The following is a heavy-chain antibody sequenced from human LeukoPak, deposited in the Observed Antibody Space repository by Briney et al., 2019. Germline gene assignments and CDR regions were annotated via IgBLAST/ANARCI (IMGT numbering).Heavy chain of an antibody. D-gene: IGHD4-11*01. CDR3: ARGPVRDYSNY. CDR1: GVSISSGGYY. CDR2: IYYSGST. V-gene: IGHV4-31*03. J-gene: IGHJ4*02. Sequence: SETLSLTCTVSGVSISSGGYYFSWIRQHPGKGLEWGGDIYYSGSTYYNPSLKSRLTISLDTSSNQFSLKLNSVTAADTAVYYCARGPVRDYSNYWGQGTLVTVSS.